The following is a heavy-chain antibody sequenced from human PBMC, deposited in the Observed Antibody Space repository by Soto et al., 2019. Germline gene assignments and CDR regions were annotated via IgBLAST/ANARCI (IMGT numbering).Heavy chain of an antibody. Sequence: QVQLVESGGGVVQPGRSLRLSCAASGFTFSSYGMHWVRQAPGKGLEWVAVIWYDGSNKYYADSVKGRFTISRDNSKNTLYLQMTSLSAEEPAVYYCARDGAGVGFGDFFNYYYYYMDVWGKGTTVTVSS. D-gene: IGHD3-10*01. CDR1: GFTFSSYG. CDR2: IWYDGSNK. V-gene: IGHV3-33*01. J-gene: IGHJ6*03. CDR3: ARDGAGVGFGDFFNYYYYYMDV.